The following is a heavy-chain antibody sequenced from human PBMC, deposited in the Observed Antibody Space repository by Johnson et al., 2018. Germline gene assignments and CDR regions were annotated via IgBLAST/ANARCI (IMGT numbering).Heavy chain of an antibody. CDR1: GYDFSDYA. V-gene: IGHV1-3*01. CDR2: INAGSGTT. J-gene: IGHJ6*03. Sequence: VQLLESGAEVKKPGASVSVSCKASGYDFSDYAIHWVRQAPGQSLESMGWINAGSGTTKYSQRFQDRGSFSRDTSATTGYMGLSSLTSEDTAVYYCARASSSWSYHYYMDVWGKGTTVTVSS. CDR3: ARASSSWSYHYYMDV. D-gene: IGHD6-13*01.